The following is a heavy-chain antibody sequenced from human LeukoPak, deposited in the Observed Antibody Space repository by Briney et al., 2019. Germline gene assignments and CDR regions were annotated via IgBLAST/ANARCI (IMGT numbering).Heavy chain of an antibody. CDR1: GFTFSSYG. Sequence: GRSLRLSCAASGFTFSSYGMHWVRQAPGKGLEWVAVIWYDGSNKYYADSVKGRFTISRDNSKNTLYLQMSSLRAEDTAVYYCARGYYYGSGSYSWFDPWGQGTLVTVSS. J-gene: IGHJ5*02. V-gene: IGHV3-33*01. CDR2: IWYDGSNK. CDR3: ARGYYYGSGSYSWFDP. D-gene: IGHD3-10*01.